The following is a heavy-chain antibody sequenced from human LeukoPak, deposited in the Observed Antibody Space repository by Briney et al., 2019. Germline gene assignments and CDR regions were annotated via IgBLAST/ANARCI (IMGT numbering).Heavy chain of an antibody. CDR1: GGSFSGYY. CDR2: INHSGST. CDR3: ARGGCSHRYYYMDV. V-gene: IGHV4-34*01. J-gene: IGHJ6*03. D-gene: IGHD3-10*02. Sequence: SETLSLTCAVHGGSFSGYYWSWIRQPPGKGLEWIGEINHSGSTNYNPSLKSRVTISVDTSKNQFSLKLSSVTAADTAVYYCARGGCSHRYYYMDVWGKGTTVTVSS.